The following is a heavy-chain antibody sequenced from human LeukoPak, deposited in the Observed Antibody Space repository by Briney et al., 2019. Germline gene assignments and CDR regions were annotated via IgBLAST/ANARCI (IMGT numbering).Heavy chain of an antibody. CDR1: GGTFSSYA. CDR2: MNPNSGNT. CDR3: ASNYYGSGSYVDV. V-gene: IGHV1-8*02. Sequence: ASVKVSCTASGGTFSSYAINWVRQATGQGLEWMGWMNPNSGNTGYAQKFQGRVTMTRNTSISTAYMELSSLRSEDTAVYYCASNYYGSGSYVDVWGQGTTVTVSS. D-gene: IGHD3-10*01. J-gene: IGHJ6*02.